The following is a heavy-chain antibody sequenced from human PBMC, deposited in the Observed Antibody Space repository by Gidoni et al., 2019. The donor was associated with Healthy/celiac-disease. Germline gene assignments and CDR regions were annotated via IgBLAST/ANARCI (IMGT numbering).Heavy chain of an antibody. J-gene: IGHJ4*02. V-gene: IGHV3-23*01. D-gene: IGHD6-19*01. CDR1: GFTFSSYA. CDR3: AMTPGIAVAGTRGGY. CDR2: ISGSGGST. Sequence: EVQLLESGGGLVQPGGSLRLSCAASGFTFSSYAMSWVRQAPGKGLEWVSAISGSGGSTYYADSVKGRFTISRDNSKNTLYLQMNSLRAEDTAVYYCAMTPGIAVAGTRGGYWGQGTLVTVSS.